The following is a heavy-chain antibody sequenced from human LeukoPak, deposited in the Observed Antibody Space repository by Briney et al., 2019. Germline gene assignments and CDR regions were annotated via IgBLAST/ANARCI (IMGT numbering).Heavy chain of an antibody. CDR2: INPNGGVT. V-gene: IGHV1-2*02. CDR1: GYTFSGYY. J-gene: IGHJ4*02. Sequence: EASVKVSCKASGYTFSGYYMHWLRQAPGQGLEWMGWINPNGGVTNYAQKLQGRVTMTRDTSISTAYMELSRLRSDDTAVYYCARDGGDGYNFYYWGQGTLVTVSS. D-gene: IGHD5-24*01. CDR3: ARDGGDGYNFYY.